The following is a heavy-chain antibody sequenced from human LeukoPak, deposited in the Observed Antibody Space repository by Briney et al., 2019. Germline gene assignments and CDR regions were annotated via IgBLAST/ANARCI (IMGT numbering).Heavy chain of an antibody. CDR1: GFTFSSYA. V-gene: IGHV3-23*01. D-gene: IGHD3-22*01. CDR3: AKRQGHYYDSSGYYYEAIDY. CDR2: ISGSGGST. Sequence: PGGSLRLSCAASGFTFSSYALSWVRQAPGKGLEWVSAISGSGGSTYYADSVKGRFTISRDNSKNTLYLQMNSLRAEDTAVYYCAKRQGHYYDSSGYYYEAIDYWGQGTLVTVSS. J-gene: IGHJ4*02.